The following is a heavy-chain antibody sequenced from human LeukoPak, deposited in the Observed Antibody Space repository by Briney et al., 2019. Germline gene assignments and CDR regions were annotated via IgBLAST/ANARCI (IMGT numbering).Heavy chain of an antibody. D-gene: IGHD3-10*01. V-gene: IGHV3-23*01. CDR2: TSGSGGST. CDR1: GFTFSSYA. J-gene: IGHJ4*02. CDR3: AKDYGVMVRGVMTDY. Sequence: GGSLRLSCAASGFTFSSYAMSWVRQAPGKGLEWVSATSGSGGSTYYADSVKGRFTISRDNSKNTLYLQMNSLRAEDTAVYYCAKDYGVMVRGVMTDYWGQGTLVTVSS.